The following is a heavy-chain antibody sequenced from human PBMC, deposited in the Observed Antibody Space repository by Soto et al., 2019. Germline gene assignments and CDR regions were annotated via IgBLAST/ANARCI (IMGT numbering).Heavy chain of an antibody. CDR3: AAVGKVASYIPYYYYGMDV. D-gene: IGHD2-15*01. Sequence: SVKVSCKASGFTFTSSAVQWVRQARGQRLEWIGWIVVGSGNTNYAQKFQERVTITRDMSTSTAYMELSSLRSEDTAVYYCAAVGKVASYIPYYYYGMDVWGQGTTVTVSS. J-gene: IGHJ6*02. CDR2: IVVGSGNT. CDR1: GFTFTSSA. V-gene: IGHV1-58*01.